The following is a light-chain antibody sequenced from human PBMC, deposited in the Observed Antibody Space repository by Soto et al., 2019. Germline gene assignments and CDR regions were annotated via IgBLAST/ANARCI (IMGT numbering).Light chain of an antibody. V-gene: IGKV3-11*01. CDR2: ETD. CDR3: QQRSNWPPT. J-gene: IGKJ2*01. CDR1: QSVSNF. Sequence: EIVLTQSPATLSLSPGETATLSCRASQSVSNFLAWYQQKPGQAPRLLIYETDHRATGIPDRFSGSGSGTDFALTITSLEPDDFAVYHCQQRSNWPPTFGQGSNLEIK.